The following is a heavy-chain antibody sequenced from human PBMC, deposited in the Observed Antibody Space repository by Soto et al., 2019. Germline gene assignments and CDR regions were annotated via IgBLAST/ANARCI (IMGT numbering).Heavy chain of an antibody. CDR1: GYSFTSNA. CDR3: ARVKLRWFDP. Sequence: RASLKVSCKTSGYSFTSNAITWVRQAPGQGLEWMGWISTYSGDTNYAQKLQGRVTMTTDTSTSTAYTELRSLRSDDTAVYYCARVKLRWFDPWGQGTLVTVSS. J-gene: IGHJ5*02. CDR2: ISTYSGDT. D-gene: IGHD3-16*01. V-gene: IGHV1-18*04.